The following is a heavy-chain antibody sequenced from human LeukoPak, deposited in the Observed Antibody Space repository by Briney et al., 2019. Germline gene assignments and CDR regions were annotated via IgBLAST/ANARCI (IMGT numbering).Heavy chain of an antibody. CDR2: MYTSGST. D-gene: IGHD6-19*01. J-gene: IGHJ4*02. CDR1: GGSISTYY. CDR3: ARAVAGFYFDY. V-gene: IGHV4-4*07. Sequence: TSETPSLTCTVSGGSISTYYWSWIRQPAGKGLEWIGRMYTSGSTNYNPSLKSRVTMSVDTSKNQFFLKMSSVTAADTAVYYCARAVAGFYFDYWGQGTLVTVSS.